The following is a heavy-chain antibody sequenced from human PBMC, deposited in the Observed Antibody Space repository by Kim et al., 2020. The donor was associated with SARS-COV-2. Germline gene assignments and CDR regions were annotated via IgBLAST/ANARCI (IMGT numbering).Heavy chain of an antibody. CDR3: ARGKRDIVVVPAASLYYYGMDV. Sequence: GGSLRLSCAASGFTFSSYWMSWVRQAPGKGLEWVANIKQDGSEKYYVDSVKGRFTISRDNAKNSLYLQMNSLRAEDTAVYYCARGKRDIVVVPAASLYYYGMDVWGQGTTVTVSS. D-gene: IGHD2-2*01. J-gene: IGHJ6*02. V-gene: IGHV3-7*03. CDR2: IKQDGSEK. CDR1: GFTFSSYW.